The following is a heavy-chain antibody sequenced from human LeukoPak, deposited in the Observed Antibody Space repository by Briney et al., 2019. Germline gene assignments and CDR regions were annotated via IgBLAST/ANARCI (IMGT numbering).Heavy chain of an antibody. V-gene: IGHV3-23*01. CDR2: ISGSGGST. D-gene: IGHD6-13*01. CDR3: AKGRSSSWYEGDWFDP. J-gene: IGHJ5*02. Sequence: GGSLRLSCAASGFTFSSYAMSWVRQAPGKGLEWVSAISGSGGSTYYADSVKGRFTISRDNSKNTLYLQMNSLRAEDMALYYCAKGRSSSWYEGDWFDPWGQGTLVTVSS. CDR1: GFTFSSYA.